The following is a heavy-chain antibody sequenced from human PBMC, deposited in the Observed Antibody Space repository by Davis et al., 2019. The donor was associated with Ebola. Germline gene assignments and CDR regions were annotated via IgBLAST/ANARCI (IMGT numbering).Heavy chain of an antibody. CDR1: GGSISSYY. J-gene: IGHJ4*02. D-gene: IGHD1-1*01. CDR3: ARLGRLEWAFDY. V-gene: IGHV4-59*01. Sequence: SETLSLTCTVSGGSISSYYWSWIRQPPGTGLEWIGYIYYSGSTNYNPSLKSRVTISVDTSKNQFSLKLSSVTAADTAVYYCARLGRLEWAFDYWGQGTLVTVSS. CDR2: IYYSGST.